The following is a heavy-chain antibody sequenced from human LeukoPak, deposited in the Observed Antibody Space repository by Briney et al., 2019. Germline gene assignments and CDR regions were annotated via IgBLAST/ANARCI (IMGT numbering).Heavy chain of an antibody. CDR1: GGSISSGDYY. D-gene: IGHD2-2*01. Sequence: PSETLSLTCTVSGGSISSGDYYWSWIRQPPGKGLEWIGYIYYSGSTYYNPSLKSRVTISVDKSKNQFSLKLSSVTAADTAVYYCARDRYCSSTSCYGDYYYYGMDVWGQGTTVTVSS. J-gene: IGHJ6*02. V-gene: IGHV4-30-4*08. CDR3: ARDRYCSSTSCYGDYYYYGMDV. CDR2: IYYSGST.